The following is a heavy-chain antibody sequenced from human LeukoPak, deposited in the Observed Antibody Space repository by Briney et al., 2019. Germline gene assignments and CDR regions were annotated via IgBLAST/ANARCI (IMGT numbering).Heavy chain of an antibody. CDR2: IWYDGSNK. J-gene: IGHJ4*02. CDR1: GFTFSSYG. Sequence: GGSLRLSCAASGFTFSSYGMHWVRQAPGKGLEWVAVIWYDGSNKYYADSVKGRFTISRDNSKNTLYLQMNSLRVEDTSVYYCARGFVLGAAKNYFDYWGQGALVTVSS. CDR3: ARGFVLGAAKNYFDY. V-gene: IGHV3-33*01. D-gene: IGHD2-21*02.